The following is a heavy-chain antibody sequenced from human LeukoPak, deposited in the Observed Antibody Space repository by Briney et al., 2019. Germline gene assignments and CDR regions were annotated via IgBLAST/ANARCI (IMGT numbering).Heavy chain of an antibody. D-gene: IGHD2-15*01. CDR2: IYSGGST. J-gene: IGHJ4*02. Sequence: GGSLRHSCAASGFTVSSNYMSWVRQAPGKGLEWVSVIYSGGSTYYADSVKGRFTISRDNSKNTLYLQMNSLRAEDTAVYYCARDQCSGGSCYEGAFDYWGQGTLVTVSS. V-gene: IGHV3-66*02. CDR1: GFTVSSNY. CDR3: ARDQCSGGSCYEGAFDY.